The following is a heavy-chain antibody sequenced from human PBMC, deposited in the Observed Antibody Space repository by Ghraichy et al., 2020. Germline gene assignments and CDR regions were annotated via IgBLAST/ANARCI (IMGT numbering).Heavy chain of an antibody. Sequence: LSLTCAASGFTFSIYAMSWVRQAPGKGLEWVSAISGSGGSTYYADSVRGRFTISRDSSKDTLYLQMNTLRAEDTAVYYCAKDDYFDSTGYFPYWVQGTRVTVSS. CDR1: GFTFSIYA. D-gene: IGHD3-22*01. V-gene: IGHV3-23*01. CDR3: AKDDYFDSTGYFPY. CDR2: ISGSGGST. J-gene: IGHJ4*02.